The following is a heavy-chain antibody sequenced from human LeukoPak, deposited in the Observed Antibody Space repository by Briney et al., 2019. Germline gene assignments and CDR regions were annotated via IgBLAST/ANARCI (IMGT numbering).Heavy chain of an antibody. CDR1: GDSIDSGDYY. Sequence: KPSETLSLTCAVSGDSIDSGDYYWSWIRQTPGKGLEWIGYIYYSGSTYYNPSLKSRVTISVDTSKNQFSLKLTSVTAADTAVYYCARQGGLRWGPPTAYYFDYWGQGTLVTVSS. CDR3: ARQGGLRWGPPTAYYFDY. D-gene: IGHD4-23*01. V-gene: IGHV4-30-4*08. J-gene: IGHJ4*02. CDR2: IYYSGST.